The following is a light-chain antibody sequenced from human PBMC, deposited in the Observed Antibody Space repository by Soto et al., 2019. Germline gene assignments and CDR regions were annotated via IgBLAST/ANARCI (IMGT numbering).Light chain of an antibody. CDR2: KLS. CDR3: MQGTHWPIT. Sequence: VITQSRLPLPVSRGQPASIFCRPPPSIVSSDGNTYLNWFQQRPGQSPRRLSYKLSNRDSGVPDRFSGSGSGTDFTLQISSVEAEGVGVYYCMQGTHWPITFGGGTKVDSK. CDR1: PSIVSSDGNTY. V-gene: IGKV2-30*01. J-gene: IGKJ4*01.